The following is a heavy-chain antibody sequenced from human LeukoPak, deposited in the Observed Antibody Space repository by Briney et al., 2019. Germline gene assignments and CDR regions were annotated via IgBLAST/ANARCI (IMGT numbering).Heavy chain of an antibody. CDR2: FYSSGST. CDR3: ARIGERYDYVWGSYRFPQNY. J-gene: IGHJ4*02. CDR1: GGSISSYY. Sequence: SETLSLTCTVSGGSISSYYWTWIRQPAGEGLEWIGRFYSSGSTNYNPSLKSRVTISADTSKNQFSLNLSSVTAADTAVYYCARIGERYDYVWGSYRFPQNYWGQGTLVTVSS. D-gene: IGHD3-16*02. V-gene: IGHV4-4*07.